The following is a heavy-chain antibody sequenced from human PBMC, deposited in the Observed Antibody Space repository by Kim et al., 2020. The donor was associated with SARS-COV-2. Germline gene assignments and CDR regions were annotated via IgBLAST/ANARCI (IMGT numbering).Heavy chain of an antibody. CDR1: GGSFSGYY. J-gene: IGHJ6*03. CDR3: ARGRSSSSWTYYYYYMDD. CDR2: INNSGST. Sequence: SETLSLTCAVYGGSFSGYYWSWIRQPPGKGLEWIGEINNSGSTNYNPSLKSRVTISVDTSKNQFSLKLSSVTAADTAVYYCARGRSSSSWTYYYYYMDD. D-gene: IGHD6-13*01. V-gene: IGHV4-34*01.